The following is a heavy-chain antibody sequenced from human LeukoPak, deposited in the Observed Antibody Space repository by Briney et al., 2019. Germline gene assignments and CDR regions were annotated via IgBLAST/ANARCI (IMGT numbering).Heavy chain of an antibody. V-gene: IGHV3-23*01. CDR2: ISGAGGRT. D-gene: IGHD4-17*01. Sequence: PGGSLRLSCAASGFSLSTYAMSWVRQAPGNGPEWVSAISGAGGRTYYADSVKGRFTISRDNSKNTLYLQMDSLRAEDTAVYYCAKDRADNGDRLRFDPWGQGTLVTVSS. CDR1: GFSLSTYA. J-gene: IGHJ5*02. CDR3: AKDRADNGDRLRFDP.